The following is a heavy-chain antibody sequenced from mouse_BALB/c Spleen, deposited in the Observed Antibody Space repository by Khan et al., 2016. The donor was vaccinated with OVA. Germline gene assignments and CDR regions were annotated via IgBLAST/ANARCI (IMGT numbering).Heavy chain of an antibody. CDR3: NPFYGSSYDAMDY. Sequence: EVQLQQSGAELVRSGASVKLSCTASGFNIKDYYMHWVKQRPEQGLEWIGWIDPENGDTEYAPKFRGKATMTADTSSNTAYLQLSSLTSEDTAVYYGNPFYGSSYDAMDYWGQGTSVTVSS. CDR1: GFNIKDYY. J-gene: IGHJ4*01. V-gene: IGHV14-4*02. CDR2: IDPENGDT. D-gene: IGHD1-1*01.